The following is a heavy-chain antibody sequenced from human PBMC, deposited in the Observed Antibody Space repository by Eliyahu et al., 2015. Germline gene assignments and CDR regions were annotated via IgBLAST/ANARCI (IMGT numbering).Heavy chain of an antibody. J-gene: IGHJ4*02. CDR1: GVTXXSXH. CDR3: ATGSADSILYYFVY. V-gene: IGHV1-69*08. Sequence: QVQLVQSGAEVKKPGSSVKVSCKASGVTXXSXHLSWVRQAPGQGLEWMGRITPVAGTANYAQALEGRLTFTADVSTNTAYMELTNLRPDDTAVYYCATGSADSILYYFVYWGQGSLGHRPL. D-gene: IGHD2-15*01. CDR2: ITPVAGTA.